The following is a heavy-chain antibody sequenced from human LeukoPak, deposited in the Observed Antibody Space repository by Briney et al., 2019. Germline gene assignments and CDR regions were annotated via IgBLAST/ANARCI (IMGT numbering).Heavy chain of an antibody. V-gene: IGHV1-69*04. J-gene: IGHJ4*02. CDR1: GGTFSSYA. CDR2: IIPILGIA. D-gene: IGHD5-12*01. CDR3: ARDRLLVATAPYYFDY. Sequence: GASVKVSCKASGGTFSSYAISWVRQAPGQGLEWMGRIIPILGIANYARKFQGRVTITADKSTSTAYMELSSLRSEDTAVYYCARDRLLVATAPYYFDYWGQGTLVTVSS.